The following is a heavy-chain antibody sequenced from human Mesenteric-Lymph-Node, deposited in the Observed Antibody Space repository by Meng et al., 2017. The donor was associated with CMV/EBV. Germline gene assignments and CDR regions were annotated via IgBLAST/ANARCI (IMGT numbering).Heavy chain of an antibody. CDR2: ISGSGDT. D-gene: IGHD3-3*01. J-gene: IGHJ4*02. CDR1: GFTFSSYA. CDR3: AKKYYDFWSGYPYYFHY. V-gene: IGHV3-23*01. Sequence: GESLKISCAASGFTFSSYAMSWVRQAPGKGLEWVSSISGSGDTYYADSVKGRFTISRDNSKNTLYLQMNSLRVEDTAVYYCAKKYYDFWSGYPYYFHYWGQGTLVTVSS.